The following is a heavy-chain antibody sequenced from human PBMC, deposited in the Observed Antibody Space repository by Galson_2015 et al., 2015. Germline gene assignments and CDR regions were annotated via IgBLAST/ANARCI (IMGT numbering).Heavy chain of an antibody. CDR2: IYSGGTT. CDR3: AGVPAAMIRGYYYMDV. D-gene: IGHD2-2*01. V-gene: IGHV3-53*01. CDR1: GFTVSSNY. Sequence: SLRLSCAASGFTVSSNYMSWVRQAPGKGLEWVAVIYSGGTTYYADSVKGRFTISRDSSKNTLYLQMNSLRAEDTAVYYCAGVPAAMIRGYYYMDVWGKGTTATVSS. J-gene: IGHJ6*03.